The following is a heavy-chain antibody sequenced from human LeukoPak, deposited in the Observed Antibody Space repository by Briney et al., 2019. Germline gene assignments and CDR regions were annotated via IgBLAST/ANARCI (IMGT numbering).Heavy chain of an antibody. CDR2: ISSSSSYI. J-gene: IGHJ4*02. CDR3: ARDWRYSSNWFDY. V-gene: IGHV3-21*01. D-gene: IGHD6-13*01. CDR1: GFTFSSYS. Sequence: GGSLRLFCAASGFTFSSYSMNWVRQAPGKGLEWVSSISSSSSYIYYADSVKGRFTISRDNAKNSLYLQMNSLRAEDTAVYYCARDWRYSSNWFDYWGQGTLVTVSS.